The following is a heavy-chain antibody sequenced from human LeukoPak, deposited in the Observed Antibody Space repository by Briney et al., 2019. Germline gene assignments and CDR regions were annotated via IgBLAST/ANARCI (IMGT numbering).Heavy chain of an antibody. CDR3: ARGLGIAAAGVDY. J-gene: IGHJ4*02. Sequence: GRSLRLSCAASGFTFSSYGMHWVRQAPGKGLEWVAVIWYDGSNKYYADSVKGRFTISRDNSKNTLYLQMNSLSAEDTAVYYCARGLGIAAAGVDYWGQGTLVTVSS. V-gene: IGHV3-33*01. CDR1: GFTFSSYG. D-gene: IGHD6-13*01. CDR2: IWYDGSNK.